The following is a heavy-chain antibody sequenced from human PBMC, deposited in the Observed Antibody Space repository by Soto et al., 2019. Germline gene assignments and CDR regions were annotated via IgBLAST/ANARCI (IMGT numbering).Heavy chain of an antibody. CDR1: GGSITSGGYS. D-gene: IGHD3-3*01. Sequence: QVQLQESGPGLMKPSQTLSLTCYVSGGSITSGGYSWTWIRHQPGEALQWIGYIFDSGSSYYNPSLKSRLTTSVDTVKILFALELISVTAADTAVYYCARGSGYFRNVDSWGQGTLVSVSS. CDR2: IFDSGSS. CDR3: ARGSGYFRNVDS. V-gene: IGHV4-31*02. J-gene: IGHJ4*02.